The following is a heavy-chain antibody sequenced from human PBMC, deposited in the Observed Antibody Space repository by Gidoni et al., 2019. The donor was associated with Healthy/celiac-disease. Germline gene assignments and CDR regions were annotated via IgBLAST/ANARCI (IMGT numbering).Heavy chain of an antibody. CDR3: AKVGYYDSSGYSTYFDY. Sequence: QVQLVESGGGVVQPGRSLRLSCAASGFTFSSYGMHWVRQAPGKGLEWVAVISYDGSNKYYADSVKGRFTISRDNSKNTLYLQMNSLRAEDTAVYYCAKVGYYDSSGYSTYFDYWGQGTLVTVSS. V-gene: IGHV3-30*18. CDR2: ISYDGSNK. D-gene: IGHD3-22*01. J-gene: IGHJ4*02. CDR1: GFTFSSYG.